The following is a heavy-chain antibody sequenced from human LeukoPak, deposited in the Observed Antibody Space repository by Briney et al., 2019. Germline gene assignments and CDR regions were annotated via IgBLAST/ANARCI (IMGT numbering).Heavy chain of an antibody. CDR3: ARELGYCSGGSCYSGSGRDAFDI. D-gene: IGHD2-15*01. J-gene: IGHJ3*02. CDR1: GYSISSGYY. V-gene: IGHV4-38-2*02. Sequence: SETLSLTCAVSGYSISSGYYWGWIRQPPGKGLEWIGSIYHSGSTYYNPSLKSRVTISVDTSKNQSSLKLSSVTAADTAVYYCARELGYCSGGSCYSGSGRDAFDIWGQGTMVTVSS. CDR2: IYHSGST.